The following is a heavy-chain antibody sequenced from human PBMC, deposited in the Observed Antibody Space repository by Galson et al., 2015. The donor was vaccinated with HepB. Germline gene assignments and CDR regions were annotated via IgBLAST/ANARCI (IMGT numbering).Heavy chain of an antibody. CDR1: GFTFSAYW. V-gene: IGHV3-7*01. CDR3: AILYSSRYDY. Sequence: SLRLSCAASGFTFSAYWMSWVRQAPGKGLEWVANMKADGSETHYMDSVKGRFAISRDNAKNSLSLQMNSLRAEDTAVYYCAILYSSRYDYWGQGTLVTVSS. CDR2: MKADGSET. D-gene: IGHD3-9*01. J-gene: IGHJ4*02.